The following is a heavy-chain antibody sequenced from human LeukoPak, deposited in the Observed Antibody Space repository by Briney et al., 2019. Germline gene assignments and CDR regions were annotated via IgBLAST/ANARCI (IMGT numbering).Heavy chain of an antibody. CDR1: GFTFSSCT. J-gene: IGHJ3*02. CDR2: ISGSGGST. CDR3: AKGFYSGYADAFDI. Sequence: PGGSLRLSCTASGFTFSSCTMNWVRQAPGKGLEWVSAISGSGGSTYYADSVKGRFTISRDNSKNTLYLQMNSLRAEDTAVYYCAKGFYSGYADAFDIWGQGTMVTVSS. D-gene: IGHD5-12*01. V-gene: IGHV3-23*01.